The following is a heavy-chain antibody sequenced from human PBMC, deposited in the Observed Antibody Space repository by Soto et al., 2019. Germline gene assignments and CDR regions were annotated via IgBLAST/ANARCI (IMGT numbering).Heavy chain of an antibody. V-gene: IGHV1-3*05. CDR1: GYTFTSYA. J-gene: IGHJ4*02. D-gene: IGHD3-22*01. Sequence: QVQLVQSGAEEKKPGASVKVSCKASGYTFTSYAMHWVRQAPGQRLEWMGWINAGNGNTKYSQKFQGRVTITRDTSASTAYMELSSLRSEDTAVYYCARGSRVYYDSSGYWGIDYWGQGTLVTVSS. CDR3: ARGSRVYYDSSGYWGIDY. CDR2: INAGNGNT.